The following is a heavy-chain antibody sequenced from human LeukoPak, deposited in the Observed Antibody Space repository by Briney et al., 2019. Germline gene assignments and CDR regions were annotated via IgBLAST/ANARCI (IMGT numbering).Heavy chain of an antibody. V-gene: IGHV5-51*01. CDR3: ARHGTALGD. CDR1: GYMFTTSW. Sequence: GESLKISCKGSGYMFTTSWIGWVRQLPGKGPEFMGMIYPGDSDAKYSPSFQGQVTISADKSISTAYLQWSSLKASDTAMYYCARHGTALGDWGQGTLVTVSS. J-gene: IGHJ4*02. CDR2: IYPGDSDA. D-gene: IGHD5-18*01.